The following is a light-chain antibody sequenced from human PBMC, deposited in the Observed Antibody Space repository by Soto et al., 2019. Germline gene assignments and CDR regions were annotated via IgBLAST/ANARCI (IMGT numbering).Light chain of an antibody. V-gene: IGLV2-11*01. CDR2: DVT. J-gene: IGLJ1*01. CDR3: CSYTSSSTYV. Sequence: QSVLTQPRSVSASPGQSVTISCTGTSXDVGRYDYVSWYQQHPGKAPKLIVYDVTERPSGVPDRFSGSKSGNTASLTISGLQAEDEADYSCCSYTSSSTYVFGTGTKVTLL. CDR1: SXDVGRYDY.